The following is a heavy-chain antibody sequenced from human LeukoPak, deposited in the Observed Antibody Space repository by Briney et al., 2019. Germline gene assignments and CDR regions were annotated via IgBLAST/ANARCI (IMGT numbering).Heavy chain of an antibody. D-gene: IGHD4-17*01. Sequence: GTSLRLSCAASGFTTKKFGMHWVRQAPGQGMDWVAVIRYDGSQKRYVDSVKGRFTISRENTMNSLSLEMNGLRVEDTGVYYCVKGADGDYNFEDSFYFESWGQGTLVTVSS. CDR1: GFTTKKFG. CDR3: VKGADGDYNFEDSFYFES. V-gene: IGHV3-33*06. CDR2: IRYDGSQK. J-gene: IGHJ4*02.